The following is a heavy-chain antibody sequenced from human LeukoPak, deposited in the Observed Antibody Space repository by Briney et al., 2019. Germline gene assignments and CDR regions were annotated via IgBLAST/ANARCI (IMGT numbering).Heavy chain of an antibody. CDR2: LWYDGSNK. Sequence: GGSLRLSCAASGFTFRSHAMHWVRQAPGKGLEWVAFLWYDGSNKNYADSVKGRFTISRDDSKNTLYLQVNSLRAEDTAIYYCARDGQQLAPYGMDVWGQGTTVTVSS. CDR1: GFTFRSHA. CDR3: ARDGQQLAPYGMDV. D-gene: IGHD6-13*01. J-gene: IGHJ6*02. V-gene: IGHV3-33*01.